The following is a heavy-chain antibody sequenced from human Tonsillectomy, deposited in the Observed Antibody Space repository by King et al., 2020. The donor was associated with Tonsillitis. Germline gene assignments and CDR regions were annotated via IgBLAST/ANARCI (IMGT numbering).Heavy chain of an antibody. D-gene: IGHD4-17*01. V-gene: IGHV1-18*01. CDR3: ARDMQPLHPSGDYVGINWFDP. Sequence: VQLVESGAEVKKPGASVKVSCKASGYTFTRYGISWVRQAPGQGLEWMGWISAYNGNTNYAQKLQGRVTMTTDTSTSTAYMELRSLRSDDTAMYYCARDMQPLHPSGDYVGINWFDPWGQGTLVTVSS. CDR2: ISAYNGNT. J-gene: IGHJ5*02. CDR1: GYTFTRYG.